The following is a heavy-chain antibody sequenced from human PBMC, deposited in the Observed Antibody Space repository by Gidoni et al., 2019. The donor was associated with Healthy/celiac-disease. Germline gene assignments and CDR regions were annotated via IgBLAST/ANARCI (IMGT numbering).Heavy chain of an antibody. V-gene: IGHV3-48*01. CDR1: GFTFSSYS. J-gene: IGHJ5*02. CDR2: ISSSSSTI. D-gene: IGHD3-10*01. Sequence: EVQLVESGGGVVQPGGSLRLSCAASGFTFSSYSMNWVRQAPGKGLEWVSYISSSSSTIYYADSVKGRFTISRDNAKNSLYLQMNSLRAEDTAVYYCAREALLWFGMGGWFDPWGQGTLVTVSS. CDR3: AREALLWFGMGGWFDP.